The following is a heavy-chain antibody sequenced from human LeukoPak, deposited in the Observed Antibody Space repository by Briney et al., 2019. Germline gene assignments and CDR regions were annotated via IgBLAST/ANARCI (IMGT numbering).Heavy chain of an antibody. J-gene: IGHJ5*02. CDR3: ARADCSSSTCYLRRSWFDP. CDR2: ISTSSRYI. D-gene: IGHD2-2*01. V-gene: IGHV3-21*01. CDR1: GFTLSNYD. Sequence: GGSLRPSCAASGFTLSNYDMNWVRQAPGKGLEWVSSISTSSRYIYYKDSVRGRFTISRDDAKNSLYLEMNSLRAEDTAVYYCARADCSSSTCYLRRSWFDPWGQGTLVTVSS.